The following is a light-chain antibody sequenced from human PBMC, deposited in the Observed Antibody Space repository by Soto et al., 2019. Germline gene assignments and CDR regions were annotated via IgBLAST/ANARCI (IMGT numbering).Light chain of an antibody. CDR3: QQYYSTPRLT. CDR1: QSVLYSSNNKNY. V-gene: IGKV4-1*01. Sequence: DIVMTQSPDSLAVSLGERATINCRSSQSVLYSSNNKNYLAWYQQKPGQPPKVLIYWASTRESGVPDRFSGSGSGTDFTLTISSLQAEDVAVYYCQQYYSTPRLTFGGGTKVDIK. J-gene: IGKJ4*01. CDR2: WAS.